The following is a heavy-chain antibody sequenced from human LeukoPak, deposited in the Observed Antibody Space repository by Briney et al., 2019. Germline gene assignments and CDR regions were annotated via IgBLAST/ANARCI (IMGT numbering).Heavy chain of an antibody. CDR3: ARQDYESRGLDQ. V-gene: IGHV5-10-1*01. CDR2: TDPSDSYT. J-gene: IGHJ4*02. Sequence: GESLKISCKASGYSFTNYWISWVRQMPGKGLEWMGRTDPSDSYTNYSPSFRGHVTISTDKSINIAYVHWSSLKASDTAMYYCARQDYESRGLDQWGQGTLVTVSS. D-gene: IGHD3-22*01. CDR1: GYSFTNYW.